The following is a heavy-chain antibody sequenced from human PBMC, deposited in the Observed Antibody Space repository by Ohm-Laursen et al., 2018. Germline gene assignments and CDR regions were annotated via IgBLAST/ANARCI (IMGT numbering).Heavy chain of an antibody. V-gene: IGHV1-69*04. D-gene: IGHD4-17*01. CDR3: AFYGDPDY. CDR2: IIPILGIA. J-gene: IGHJ4*02. Sequence: ASVKVSCKASGGTFSSYAISWMRQAPGQGLEWMGRIIPILGIANYAQKFQGRVTITADKSTSTAYMELSSLRSEDTAVHYCAFYGDPDYWGQGTLVTVSS. CDR1: GGTFSSYA.